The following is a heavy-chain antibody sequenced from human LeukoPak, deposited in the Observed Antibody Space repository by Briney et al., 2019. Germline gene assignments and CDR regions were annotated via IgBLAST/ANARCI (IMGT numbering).Heavy chain of an antibody. D-gene: IGHD3-9*01. V-gene: IGHV3-23*01. J-gene: IGHJ4*02. Sequence: GGSLRLSCAASGFTFSSYSMNWVRQAPGKGLEWVSAISGSGGSTYYADSVKGRFTISRDNSKNTLYLQMNSLRAEDTAVYYCAGYYDILTGSRGAFDYWGQGTLVTVSS. CDR3: AGYYDILTGSRGAFDY. CDR1: GFTFSSYS. CDR2: ISGSGGST.